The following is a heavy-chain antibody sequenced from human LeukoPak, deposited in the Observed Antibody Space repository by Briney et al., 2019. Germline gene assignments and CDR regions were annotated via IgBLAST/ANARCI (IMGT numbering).Heavy chain of an antibody. Sequence: SETLSLTCTVSGGSISSYYWSWIRQPPGKGLEWIGEINHSGSTNYNPSLKSRVTISVDTSKNQFSLKLSSVTAADTAVYYCAHERSSGWDAFDIWGQGTMVTVSS. J-gene: IGHJ3*02. V-gene: IGHV4-34*01. CDR1: GGSISSYY. CDR2: INHSGST. D-gene: IGHD6-19*01. CDR3: AHERSSGWDAFDI.